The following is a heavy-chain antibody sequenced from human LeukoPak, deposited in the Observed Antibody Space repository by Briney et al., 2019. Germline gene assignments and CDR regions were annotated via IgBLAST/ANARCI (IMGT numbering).Heavy chain of an antibody. CDR1: GGTISRSTYF. CDR3: ARQGQSGTYYDYKYYFDY. V-gene: IGHV4-61*02. Sequence: PSETLSLTCTVSGGTISRSTYFWTWIRQSPGKGLEWIGRIYASGTTNYNPSLKSRATISIDTSKNQFSLKLSTVTAADTAVYFCARQGQSGTYYDYKYYFDYWGQGTLVTVSS. CDR2: IYASGTT. J-gene: IGHJ4*02. D-gene: IGHD1-26*01.